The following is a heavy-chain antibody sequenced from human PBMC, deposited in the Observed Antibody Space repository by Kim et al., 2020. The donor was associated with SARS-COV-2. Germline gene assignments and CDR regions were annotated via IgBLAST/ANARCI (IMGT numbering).Heavy chain of an antibody. CDR2: IYYSGST. CDR1: GGSISSSSYY. CDR3: YSYDSSGYYADY. D-gene: IGHD3-22*01. Sequence: SETLSLTCTVSGGSISSSSYYWGWIRQPPGKGLEWIGSIYYSGSTYYNLSLKSRVTISVDTSKNQFSLKLSSVTAADTAVYYSYSYDSSGYYADYWGQGTLVTVSS. V-gene: IGHV4-39*01. J-gene: IGHJ4*02.